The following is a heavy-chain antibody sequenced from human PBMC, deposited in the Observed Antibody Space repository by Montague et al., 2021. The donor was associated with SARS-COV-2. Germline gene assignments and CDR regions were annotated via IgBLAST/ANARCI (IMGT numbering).Heavy chain of an antibody. CDR2: IYHSGST. V-gene: IGHV4-4*02. CDR1: GGSISSTNW. Sequence: SETLSLTCAVSGGSISSTNWWIWGRQPPGKGLEWLGEIYHSGSTNYNPSLKSRVTISVDKSKNQFSLRLSSVTAADTAVDYCARDRGVYGGHNGNWFDPWGQGTLVTVSS. D-gene: IGHD4-23*01. CDR3: ARDRGVYGGHNGNWFDP. J-gene: IGHJ5*02.